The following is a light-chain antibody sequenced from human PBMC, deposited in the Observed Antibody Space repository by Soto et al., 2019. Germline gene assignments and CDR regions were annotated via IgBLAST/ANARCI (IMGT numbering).Light chain of an antibody. CDR3: QHYNTYSYA. CDR1: QGINNW. J-gene: IGKJ2*01. CDR2: QAS. Sequence: DIQMTQSPSTLSASVGDRVTITCRASQGINNWLAWYQQMPGKAPKLLIFQASILESGVPSRFSGSGSGTEFTLTITSLQPDDFATYFCQHYNTYSYAFGQGTKLEIK. V-gene: IGKV1-5*03.